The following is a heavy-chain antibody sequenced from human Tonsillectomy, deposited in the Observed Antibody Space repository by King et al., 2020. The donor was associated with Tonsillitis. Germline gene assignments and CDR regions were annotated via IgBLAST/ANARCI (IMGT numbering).Heavy chain of an antibody. Sequence: VQLVESGGGLVQPGGSLRLSCAASGFTFSNYEMNWVRQAPGNGREWVSYISSSGSTIYYANSVKGRFTISRDNAKNSLYLQMNSLRAEDTAVYYCARGLRGTYSLWGQGTLVTVSS. D-gene: IGHD1-26*01. CDR3: ARGLRGTYSL. CDR1: GFTFSNYE. J-gene: IGHJ4*02. CDR2: ISSSGSTI. V-gene: IGHV3-48*03.